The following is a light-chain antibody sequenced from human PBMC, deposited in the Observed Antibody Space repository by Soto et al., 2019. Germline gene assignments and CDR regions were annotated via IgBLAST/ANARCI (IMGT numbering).Light chain of an antibody. J-gene: IGKJ4*01. CDR2: GAS. CDR3: QQYGGSLT. CDR1: QSVSSSY. V-gene: IGKV3-20*01. Sequence: EIVLTQSPGTLSLSPGERATLSCRASQSVSSSYLAWYQQKPGQAPRLLIYGASRRATDISDRFRGSGSGTDFTLPIVRLEPEDFAVYFCQQYGGSLTFGGGNKVEIK.